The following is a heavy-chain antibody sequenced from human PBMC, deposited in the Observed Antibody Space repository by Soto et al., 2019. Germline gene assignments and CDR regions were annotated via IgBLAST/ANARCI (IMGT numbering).Heavy chain of an antibody. CDR3: ARGEYDVVVMAGTARGYQPADHGMDV. Sequence: QDHLVQSGAAVKKPASSVKISCRSTGGTFSTYAFSWVRQAPGQGLEWMGGIIPMFATPIYAQKYQGRVTITADDSTSTAYMEVTRLRSNDTAVYCCARGEYDVVVMAGTARGYQPADHGMDVWGQGTSVTVSS. D-gene: IGHD2-15*01. CDR1: GGTFSTYA. V-gene: IGHV1-69*12. J-gene: IGHJ6*02. CDR2: IIPMFATP.